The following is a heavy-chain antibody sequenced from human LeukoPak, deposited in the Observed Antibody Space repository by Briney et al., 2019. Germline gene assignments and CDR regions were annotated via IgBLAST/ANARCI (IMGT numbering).Heavy chain of an antibody. CDR2: IYTSGST. CDR3: ARDGCSGGSCKYNWFDP. CDR1: GGSISSGSYY. J-gene: IGHJ5*02. Sequence: PSQTLSLTCTVSGGSISSGSYYLSWIRQPAGKGLEWIGRIYTSGSTNHNPSLKSRVTISVDTSKNQFSLKLSSVTAADTAVYYCARDGCSGGSCKYNWFDPWGQGTLVTVSS. V-gene: IGHV4-61*02. D-gene: IGHD2-15*01.